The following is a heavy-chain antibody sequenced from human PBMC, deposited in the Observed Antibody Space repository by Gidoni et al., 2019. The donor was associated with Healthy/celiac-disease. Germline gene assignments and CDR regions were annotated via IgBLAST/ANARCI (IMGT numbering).Heavy chain of an antibody. V-gene: IGHV4-39*01. CDR3: ARSRSSSGWYLFDY. CDR1: GGSISSSSYY. Sequence: QLQLQESGPGLVKPSETLSLTCTVSGGSISSSSYYWGWIRQPPGKGLEWIGSIYYSGSTYYNPSLKSRVTISVDTSKNQFSLKLSSVTAADTAVYYCARSRSSSGWYLFDYWGQGTLVTVSS. CDR2: IYYSGST. D-gene: IGHD6-19*01. J-gene: IGHJ4*02.